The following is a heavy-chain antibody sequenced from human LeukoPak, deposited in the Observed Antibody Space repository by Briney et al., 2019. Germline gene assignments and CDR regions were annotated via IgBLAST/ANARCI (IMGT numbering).Heavy chain of an antibody. CDR1: GGSISSYY. D-gene: IGHD1-14*01. V-gene: IGHV4-59*01. J-gene: IGHJ6*03. Sequence: SETLSLTCTVSGGSISSYYWSWIRQPPGKGLEWIGYIYYSGSTNYNPSLKSRVTISVDTSKNQFSLKLSSVTAADTAVYYCARVNPYYYYMDVWGKGTTVTTSS. CDR2: IYYSGST. CDR3: ARVNPYYYYMDV.